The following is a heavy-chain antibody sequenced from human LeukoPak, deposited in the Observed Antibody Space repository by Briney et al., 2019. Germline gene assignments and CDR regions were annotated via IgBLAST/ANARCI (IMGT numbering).Heavy chain of an antibody. J-gene: IGHJ4*02. D-gene: IGHD1-26*01. V-gene: IGHV1-18*01. CDR3: ARDQVVGATAGTFDY. Sequence: VASVKVSCKASGYTFTNFGISWVRQAPGQGLEWMGWISAYNGNTKYAQRLQGRVTLTTDTSTSTAYMELGSLGSDDTAVYYCARDQVVGATAGTFDYWGQGTLVTVSP. CDR2: ISAYNGNT. CDR1: GYTFTNFG.